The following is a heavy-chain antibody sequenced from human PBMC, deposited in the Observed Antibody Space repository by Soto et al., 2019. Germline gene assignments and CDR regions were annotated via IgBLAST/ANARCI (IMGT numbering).Heavy chain of an antibody. Sequence: GGSLRLSCAASGFTFSSYAMHWVRQAPGKGLEYVSAISSNGGSTYYANSVKGRFTISRDNSKNTLYLQMGSLRAEDMAVYYCARTTRPELVLDYWGQGTLVTVSS. J-gene: IGHJ4*02. V-gene: IGHV3-64*01. D-gene: IGHD1-1*01. CDR1: GFTFSSYA. CDR2: ISSNGGST. CDR3: ARTTRPELVLDY.